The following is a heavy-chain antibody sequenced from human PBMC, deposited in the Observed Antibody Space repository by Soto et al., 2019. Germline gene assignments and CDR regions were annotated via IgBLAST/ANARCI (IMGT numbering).Heavy chain of an antibody. D-gene: IGHD1-1*01. J-gene: IGHJ4*02. Sequence: SETLSLTCNVSGFAISRGHYWSWVRQPPGKGLEWIGSIYPSVSSYHNPPLESRLTLSIDTSKNQFTLKLASVTAADTALYYCAREKVGTTFFDNWGQGTQVTVSS. CDR1: GFAISRGHY. CDR3: AREKVGTTFFDN. CDR2: IYPSVSS. V-gene: IGHV4-38-2*02.